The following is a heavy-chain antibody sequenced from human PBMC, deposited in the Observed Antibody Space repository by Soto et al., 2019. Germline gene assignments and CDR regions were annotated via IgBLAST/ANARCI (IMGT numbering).Heavy chain of an antibody. V-gene: IGHV3-30*18. CDR1: GFTFSSYG. CDR3: AKDSGLKAVLLDS. Sequence: QVQLVESGGGVVQPGRSLRLSCAASGFTFSSYGMHWVRQAPGKGLVWVAVISYDGRNRYFADSVKGRFTISRDSSKNSLSLQMNSLRGKATAVYYCAKDSGLKAVLLDSWVQGIEVTVSS. CDR2: ISYDGRNR. D-gene: IGHD1-26*01. J-gene: IGHJ4*02.